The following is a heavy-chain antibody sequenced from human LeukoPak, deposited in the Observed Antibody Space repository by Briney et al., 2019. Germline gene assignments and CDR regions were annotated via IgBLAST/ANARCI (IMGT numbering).Heavy chain of an antibody. CDR2: INSGGSTL. Sequence: GGSLRLSCAASGFTFSSYEMSWVRQAPGKGLEWVSYINSGGSTLYYADSVKGRFTISRDNAKNSLYLQMNSLRAEDTAVYYCARIHNLGILAHFDYWGQGTLVTVFS. V-gene: IGHV3-48*03. CDR3: ARIHNLGILAHFDY. CDR1: GFTFSSYE. D-gene: IGHD1-1*01. J-gene: IGHJ4*02.